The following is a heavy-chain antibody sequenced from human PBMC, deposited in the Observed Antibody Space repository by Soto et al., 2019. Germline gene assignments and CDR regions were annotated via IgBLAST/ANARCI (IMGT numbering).Heavy chain of an antibody. CDR3: ARHGAAIWLGY. J-gene: IGHJ4*02. D-gene: IGHD6-19*01. CDR2: IDPSDSYI. V-gene: IGHV5-10-1*01. CDR1: GYTFSGHW. Sequence: VESLKISCKTSGYTFSGHWISWVRQVPGKGLQWMGNIDPSDSYINYNPAFRGHVTFSVDKSNSTAYLHWRSLGPSDTAIYYCARHGAAIWLGYWGQGTLVTVSS.